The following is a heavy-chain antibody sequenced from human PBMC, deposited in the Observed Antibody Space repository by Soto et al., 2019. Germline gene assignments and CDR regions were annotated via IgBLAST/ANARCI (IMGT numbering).Heavy chain of an antibody. V-gene: IGHV4-59*01. CDR2: VYSSGST. CDR1: GGSMNTYY. J-gene: IGHJ2*01. Sequence: SETLSLTCTVSGGSMNTYYWSWIRQPPRKGLQWIGYVYSSGSTKYNPSLKSRVTISVDTSKNQFSLKLSSVTAADTAVYSCASVSLLKWRAPRCDL. D-gene: IGHD2-8*01. CDR3: ASVSLLKWRAPRCDL.